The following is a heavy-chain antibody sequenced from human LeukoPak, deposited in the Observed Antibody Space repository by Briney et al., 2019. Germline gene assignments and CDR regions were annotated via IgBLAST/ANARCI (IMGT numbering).Heavy chain of an antibody. Sequence: PGGSLRLSCAASGFTFSSYSMNWVRQAPGKGLEWVSSISSSSSYIYYADSVKGRFTISRDNAKNSLYLQMNSLRAEDTAVYYCARVQYPKEEHYYYVDVWGKGTTVTVSS. D-gene: IGHD1-26*01. CDR2: ISSSSSYI. CDR1: GFTFSSYS. CDR3: ARVQYPKEEHYYYVDV. V-gene: IGHV3-21*01. J-gene: IGHJ6*03.